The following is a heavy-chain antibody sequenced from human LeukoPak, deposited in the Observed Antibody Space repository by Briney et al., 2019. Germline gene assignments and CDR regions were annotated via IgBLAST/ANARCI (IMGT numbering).Heavy chain of an antibody. CDR1: GYTFPNYG. D-gene: IGHD4-11*01. CDR2: ISAYTGKT. J-gene: IGHJ6*02. Sequence: PLASVKVSCKASGYTFPNYGVSWVRQAPGQGLERMGWISAYTGKTNYAQKFQGRVTMTTDTSTSTVYMELTSLRSDDTAVYYCAGGSSPVTHSDYYFYAMDVWGQGTTVTVSS. V-gene: IGHV1-18*01. CDR3: AGGSSPVTHSDYYFYAMDV.